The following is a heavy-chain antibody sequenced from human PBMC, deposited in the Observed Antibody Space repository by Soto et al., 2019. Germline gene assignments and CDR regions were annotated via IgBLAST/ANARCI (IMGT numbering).Heavy chain of an antibody. Sequence: GGSLRLSCAASGFTFNIYALHWVRQAPGKGLEWVAVISFDGTKKYYSDSVKGRFTISRDNLKNTLYLQMNNLRVEDAALYFCAREDDYGYRYINYGLDVWGQGTTVTV. CDR3: AREDDYGYRYINYGLDV. CDR2: ISFDGTKK. J-gene: IGHJ6*02. CDR1: GFTFNIYA. V-gene: IGHV3-30-3*01. D-gene: IGHD4-17*01.